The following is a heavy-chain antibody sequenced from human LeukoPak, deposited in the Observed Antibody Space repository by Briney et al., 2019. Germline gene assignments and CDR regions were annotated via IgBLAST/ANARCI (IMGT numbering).Heavy chain of an antibody. CDR1: GGSISSYY. D-gene: IGHD6-13*01. CDR3: ARAAAADKWGIDY. Sequence: KPSETLSLTCTVSGGSISSYYWSWIRQPPGKGLEWIGYIYYSGSTNYNPSLKSRVTISVDTSKNQLSLKLSSVTAADTAVYYCARAAAADKWGIDYWGQGTLVTVSS. CDR2: IYYSGST. J-gene: IGHJ4*02. V-gene: IGHV4-59*01.